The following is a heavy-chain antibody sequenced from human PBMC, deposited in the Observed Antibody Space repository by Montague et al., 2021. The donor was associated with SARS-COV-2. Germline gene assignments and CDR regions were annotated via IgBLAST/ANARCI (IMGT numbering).Heavy chain of an antibody. CDR1: GVSISSYY. CDR2: VHYTGST. Sequence: SETLSLTCTVSGVSISSYYWTWIRQPPGKTLDWIGYVHYTGSTNFISSLKSRVTMSLDTSKNLFSLRPSSVTAADTAVYYCAGYERGGNYASRIYAMDVWGQGTMVTVSS. V-gene: IGHV4-59*04. D-gene: IGHD4-23*01. CDR3: AGYERGGNYASRIYAMDV. J-gene: IGHJ6*02.